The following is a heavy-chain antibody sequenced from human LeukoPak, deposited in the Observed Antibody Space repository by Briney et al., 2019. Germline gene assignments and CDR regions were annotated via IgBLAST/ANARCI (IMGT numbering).Heavy chain of an antibody. J-gene: IGHJ5*02. CDR2: VDPEDGET. D-gene: IGHD2-2*01. Sequence: ASVKVSCKASGYTFSDYYIHWVQQAPGKGLEWMGRVDPEDGETIYAEKFQGRVTITADTSTDTAYMELSSLRSDDTAVYYCATQRIAVVRTASQNWFDPWGQGTLVTVSS. V-gene: IGHV1-69-2*01. CDR1: GYTFSDYY. CDR3: ATQRIAVVRTASQNWFDP.